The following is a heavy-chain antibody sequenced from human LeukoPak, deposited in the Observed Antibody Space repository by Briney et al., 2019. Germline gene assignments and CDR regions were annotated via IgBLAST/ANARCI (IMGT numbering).Heavy chain of an antibody. J-gene: IGHJ4*02. CDR2: IHYSGST. Sequence: PSETLSLTCTVSGGSISSYYWSWIRQPPGKGLEWIGFIHYSGSTNYNPSLKSRVTMSVDTSRNQFSLKLSSVTAADTAVYYCARHRIVAAVGAFDYSGQGTLVTVSS. CDR3: ARHRIVAAVGAFDY. D-gene: IGHD6-13*01. V-gene: IGHV4-59*08. CDR1: GGSISSYY.